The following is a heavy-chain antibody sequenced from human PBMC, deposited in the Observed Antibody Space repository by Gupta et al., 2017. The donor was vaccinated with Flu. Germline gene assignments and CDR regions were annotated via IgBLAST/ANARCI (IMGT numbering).Heavy chain of an antibody. J-gene: IGHJ4*02. CDR2: IWIDGSNK. CDR3: ARRGGGSYFGELDF. V-gene: IGHV3-33*01. D-gene: IGHD1-26*01. CDR1: EFSFSTYA. Sequence: QAQLVESGGGVVQPGRSLRLSCAASEFSFSTYAMHWVRQAPGKGLGWVAFIWIDGSNKYYADSVKGRFTISRDNSKNTLFLQMNTLRADDTAIYYCARRGGGSYFGELDFWGRGTLVTVSS.